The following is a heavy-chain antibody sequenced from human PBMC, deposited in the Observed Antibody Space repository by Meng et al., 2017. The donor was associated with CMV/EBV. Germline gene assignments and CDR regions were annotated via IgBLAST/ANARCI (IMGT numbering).Heavy chain of an antibody. CDR2: ISSSSSYI. Sequence: GGSLRLSCAASGFTISSNYMTWVRQAPGKGLEWVSSISSSSSYIYYADSVKGRFTISRDNAKNSLYLQMNSLRAEDTAVYYCARDGGDCSSTSCYTHGYYGMDVWGQGTTVTVSS. D-gene: IGHD2-2*02. CDR1: GFTISSNY. CDR3: ARDGGDCSSTSCYTHGYYGMDV. V-gene: IGHV3-21*01. J-gene: IGHJ6*02.